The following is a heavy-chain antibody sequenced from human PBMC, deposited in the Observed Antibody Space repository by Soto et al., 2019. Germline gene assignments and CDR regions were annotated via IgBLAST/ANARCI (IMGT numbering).Heavy chain of an antibody. V-gene: IGHV4-31*03. CDR2: IYYSGST. J-gene: IGHJ3*02. Sequence: SETLSLTCTVSGGSISSGGYYWSWIRQHPGKGLEWIGYIYYSGSTYYNPSLKSRVTISVDTSKNQFSLKLSSVTAADTAVYYCARDKESGSPTPYAFDIWGQGTLVTLSS. CDR1: GGSISSGGYY. D-gene: IGHD1-26*01. CDR3: ARDKESGSPTPYAFDI.